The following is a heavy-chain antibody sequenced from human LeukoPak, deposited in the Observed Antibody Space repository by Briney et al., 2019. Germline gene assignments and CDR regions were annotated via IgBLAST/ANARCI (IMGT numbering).Heavy chain of an antibody. Sequence: GGSLRLSCAAPGFTFSSYSMNWVRQAPGKGLEWVSSISSSSSYIYYADSVKGRFTISRDNAKNSLYLQMNSLRAEDTAVYYCAREGPSIAVAAGDYWGQGTLVTVSS. CDR3: AREGPSIAVAAGDY. CDR2: ISSSSSYI. V-gene: IGHV3-21*01. CDR1: GFTFSSYS. J-gene: IGHJ4*02. D-gene: IGHD6-19*01.